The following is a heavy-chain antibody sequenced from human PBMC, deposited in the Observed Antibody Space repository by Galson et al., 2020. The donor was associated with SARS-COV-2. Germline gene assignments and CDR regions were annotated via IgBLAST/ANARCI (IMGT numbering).Heavy chain of an antibody. V-gene: IGHV4-34*01. D-gene: IGHD1-1*01. Sequence: ETLSLTCAVYGGSFSGYYWSWIRQPPGKGLEWIGEINHSGSTNYNPSLKSRGTISVDTSKNQFSLKLSSVTAADTAVYYCARATVFVYNPWYYYYYMDVWGKGTTVTVSS. CDR1: GGSFSGYY. CDR2: INHSGST. CDR3: ARATVFVYNPWYYYYYMDV. J-gene: IGHJ6*03.